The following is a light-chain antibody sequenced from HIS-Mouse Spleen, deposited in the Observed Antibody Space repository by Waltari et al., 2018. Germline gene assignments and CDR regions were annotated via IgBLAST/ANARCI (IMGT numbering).Light chain of an antibody. Sequence: QSALTQPASVSGSPGQSITISCTGTSSDVGSYNLVSWYKQHPGKAPKLMIYEGSKRPSGVSNRFSGSKSGNTASLTISGLQAEDEAVYYCCSYAGSSTLVFGGGTKLTVL. CDR1: SSDVGSYNL. V-gene: IGLV2-23*01. CDR2: EGS. J-gene: IGLJ2*01. CDR3: CSYAGSSTLV.